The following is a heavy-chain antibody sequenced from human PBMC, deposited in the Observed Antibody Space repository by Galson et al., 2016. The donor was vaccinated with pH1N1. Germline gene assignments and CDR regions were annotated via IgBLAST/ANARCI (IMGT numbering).Heavy chain of an antibody. J-gene: IGHJ4*02. V-gene: IGHV3-49*04. CDR2: IRSKVYGGTT. D-gene: IGHD3-9*01. Sequence: SLRLSCAASGFSFGDYAMSWVRQAPGKGLEWVGLIRSKVYGGTTENAASVKGRFIISRDDSKSIAYQQMNSLKTEDTALYYCTRARYNLLTGYLIDFWGQGTLVTVSS. CDR1: GFSFGDYA. CDR3: TRARYNLLTGYLIDF.